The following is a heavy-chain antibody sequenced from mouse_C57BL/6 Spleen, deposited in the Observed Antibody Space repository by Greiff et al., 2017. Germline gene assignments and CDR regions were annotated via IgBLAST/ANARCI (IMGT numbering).Heavy chain of an antibody. J-gene: IGHJ2*01. CDR3: ARGDGYDGFDD. CDR1: GYTFTSYW. CDR2: LDPSDSYT. Sequence: QVQLQQPGAELVMPGASVKLSCKASGYTFTSYWMHWVKQRPGPGLAWIGELDPSDSYTNYNQKFKGRSTLAVDKSSSTAYMQLSSLTSEDSAVYYCARGDGYDGFDDWGQGTTLTVSS. V-gene: IGHV1-69*01. D-gene: IGHD2-2*01.